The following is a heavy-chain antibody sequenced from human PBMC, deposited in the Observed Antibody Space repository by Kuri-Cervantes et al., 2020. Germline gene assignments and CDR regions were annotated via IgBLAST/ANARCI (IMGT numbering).Heavy chain of an antibody. CDR3: AREGGYGDYIRDYGMDV. CDR1: GFTASSNY. J-gene: IGHJ6*02. Sequence: GESLKISCAASGFTASSNYMSWVRQAPGKGLEWVSVIYSGGSTYYADSVKGRFTISRDNAENSLYLQMNSLRAEDTAVYYCAREGGYGDYIRDYGMDVWGQGTTVTVSS. V-gene: IGHV3-53*01. CDR2: IYSGGST. D-gene: IGHD4-17*01.